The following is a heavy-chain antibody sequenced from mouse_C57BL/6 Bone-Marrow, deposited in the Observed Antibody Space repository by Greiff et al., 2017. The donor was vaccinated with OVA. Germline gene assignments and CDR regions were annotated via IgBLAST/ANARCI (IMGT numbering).Heavy chain of an antibody. CDR2: SRNKANDYTT. J-gene: IGHJ1*03. CDR1: GFTFSDFY. V-gene: IGHV7-1*01. Sequence: EVMLVESGGGLVQSGRSLRLSCATSGFTFSDFYMEWVRQAPGKGLEWIAASRNKANDYTTEYSASVKGRFIVSRDTSQSILYLQMNALRAEDTAIYYCARDADPPWYFDVWGTGTTVTVSS. CDR3: ARDADPPWYFDV.